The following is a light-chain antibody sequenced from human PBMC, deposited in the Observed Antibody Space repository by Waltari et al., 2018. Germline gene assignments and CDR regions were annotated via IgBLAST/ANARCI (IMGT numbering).Light chain of an antibody. Sequence: EIVLTQSPGILSLSPGERATLSCRASQSVSRTLAWYQQKPGQAPRLLIYGASTRATGNPDRFSGGAAGSDFSLTISRLEPEDFAVYYCQHYVRLPATFGQGTKGEI. CDR1: QSVSRT. CDR3: QHYVRLPAT. V-gene: IGKV3-20*01. J-gene: IGKJ1*01. CDR2: GAS.